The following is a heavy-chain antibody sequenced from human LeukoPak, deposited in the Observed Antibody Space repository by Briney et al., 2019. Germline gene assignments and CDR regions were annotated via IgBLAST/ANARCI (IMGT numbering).Heavy chain of an antibody. CDR3: ARRGSSSGWDYYFDY. D-gene: IGHD6-19*01. V-gene: IGHV3-74*01. CDR1: GFASSDYW. CDR2: IISDGSGS. J-gene: IGHJ4*02. Sequence: PGGSLRLSCAASGFASSDYWMHWVRQAPGKGPVWVSRIISDGSGSTYADSVKGRFTISRDNSKNTLYLQMNSLRAEDTAVYYCARRGSSSGWDYYFDYWGQGTLVTVSS.